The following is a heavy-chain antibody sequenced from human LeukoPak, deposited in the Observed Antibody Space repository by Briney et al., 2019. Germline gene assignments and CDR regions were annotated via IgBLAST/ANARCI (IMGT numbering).Heavy chain of an antibody. CDR1: GFTFSSYA. CDR2: ISYYGSNK. CDR3: ARDRVGATDYFDY. V-gene: IGHV3-30-3*01. D-gene: IGHD1-26*01. J-gene: IGHJ4*02. Sequence: PGGSLRLSCAASGFTFSSYAMHWVRQAPGKVLEWVAVISYYGSNKYYADSVKGRFTISRDNSKNTLYLQMNSLTAEDTAVYYCARDRVGATDYFDYWGQGTLVTVSS.